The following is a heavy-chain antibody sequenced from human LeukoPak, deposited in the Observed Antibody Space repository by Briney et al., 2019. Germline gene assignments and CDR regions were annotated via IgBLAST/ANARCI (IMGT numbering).Heavy chain of an antibody. CDR3: AKGIYSSGWSYFDY. V-gene: IGHV3-23*01. CDR2: LSGSGITT. D-gene: IGHD6-19*01. CDR1: GFTFSNSA. Sequence: GGSLRLSCAASGFTFSNSAMSWVRQAPGKGLEWVSTLSGSGITTYYADSVKGRFTISRDNFKNTLYLQMNSLRAEDTAVYYCAKGIYSSGWSYFDYWGHGTLVTVSS. J-gene: IGHJ4*01.